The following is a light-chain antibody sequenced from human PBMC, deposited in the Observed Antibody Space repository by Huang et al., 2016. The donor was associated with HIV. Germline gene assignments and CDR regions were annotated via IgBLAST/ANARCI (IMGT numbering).Light chain of an antibody. CDR1: QSVSSY. Sequence: DIVLTQSPATLCLSPGDRAILSCRTSQSVSSYLAWYQQKPGQSPRRLIYDASNRAAGIPARFSGSGSGTDFTLTISSLEPEDFAIYYCQQRSNWPPSFGPGTRVDI. J-gene: IGKJ3*01. CDR2: DAS. V-gene: IGKV3-11*01. CDR3: QQRSNWPPS.